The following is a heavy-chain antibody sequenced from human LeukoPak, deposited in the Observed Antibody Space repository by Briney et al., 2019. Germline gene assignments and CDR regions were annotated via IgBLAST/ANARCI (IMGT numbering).Heavy chain of an antibody. CDR2: TYYRSKWYS. V-gene: IGHV6-1*01. J-gene: IGHJ4*02. CDR3: ARDSSSWYNYFDY. D-gene: IGHD6-13*01. CDR1: GDSASSNSAA. Sequence: SQTLSLTCAISGDSASSNSAAWNWIRQSPSRGLEWLGRTYYRSKWYSDYVVSVKSRLTINPDTSKNQFSLQLNSVTPEDTAVYYCARDSSSWYNYFDYWGQGTLVTVSS.